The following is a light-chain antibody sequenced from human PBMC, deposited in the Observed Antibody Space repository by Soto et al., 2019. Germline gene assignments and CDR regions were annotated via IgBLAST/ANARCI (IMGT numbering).Light chain of an antibody. CDR3: QQRSNWPPT. J-gene: IGKJ1*01. CDR1: QSVSSY. V-gene: IGKV3-11*01. Sequence: EIVLTQSPATLSVSPGERATLSCRASQSVSSYLAWYQQKPGQAPRLLIYDASNRATGIPARFSGSGSGTDFTLTISSLESEDFAVYYCQQRSNWPPTFGQGTKVDIK. CDR2: DAS.